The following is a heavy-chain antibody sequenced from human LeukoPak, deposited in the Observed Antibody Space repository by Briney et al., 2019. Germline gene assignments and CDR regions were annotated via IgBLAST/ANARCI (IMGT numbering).Heavy chain of an antibody. D-gene: IGHD2-21*01. V-gene: IGHV4-39*07. CDR1: GGSIRSSGYY. CDR2: VYYSGRT. CDR3: ARENIVVVAKRSFDY. J-gene: IGHJ4*02. Sequence: SETLSLTCTVSGGSIRSSGYYWGWIRQPPGKGLEWIGTVYYSGRTYYNPSLKSRVTISVDTSKNQFSLKLSSVTAADTAVYYCARENIVVVAKRSFDYWGQGNLVTVSS.